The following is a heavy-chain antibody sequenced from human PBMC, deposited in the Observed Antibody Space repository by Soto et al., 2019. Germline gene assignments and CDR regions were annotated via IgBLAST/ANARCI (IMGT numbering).Heavy chain of an antibody. CDR2: ISSSSTTK. Sequence: EVQLVESGGGLVQPGGSLRLSCAASGFTFNSYSMNWVRQAPGKGLEWASYISSSSTTKYYTDSVKGRFTISRDNAKNSLYLQMNSLRDDDTAVYYCARPSSGWGNWFDPWGQGTLVTVSS. J-gene: IGHJ5*02. CDR1: GFTFNSYS. D-gene: IGHD6-19*01. CDR3: ARPSSGWGNWFDP. V-gene: IGHV3-48*02.